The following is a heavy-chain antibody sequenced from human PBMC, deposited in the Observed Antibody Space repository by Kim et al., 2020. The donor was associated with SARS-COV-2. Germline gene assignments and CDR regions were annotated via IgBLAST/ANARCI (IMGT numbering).Heavy chain of an antibody. CDR2: IYPGDSHT. CDR3: AKITDYYDSLGYEFDS. Sequence: GESLKISCKGFGYSFSTYWIGWVRQMPGKGLEWMGIIYPGDSHTRYSPSFQGQFTISADTSISTAYLQWSSLKASDTAMYYCAKITDYYDSLGYEFDSWG. D-gene: IGHD3-22*01. CDR1: GYSFSTYW. V-gene: IGHV5-51*01. J-gene: IGHJ4*01.